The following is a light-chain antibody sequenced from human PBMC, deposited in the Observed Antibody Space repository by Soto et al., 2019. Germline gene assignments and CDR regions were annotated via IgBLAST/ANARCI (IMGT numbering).Light chain of an antibody. CDR3: QHSNNWPYT. CDR1: QSVSSN. CDR2: GSS. Sequence: EIVMTQSPATLSVSPGERATLSCRASQSVSSNLAWYQQKPGQAPRLLFYGSSTRATGVPARFTGSGSGTDFTLTISRLQSEDFAVYYCQHSNNWPYTFGQGTKLEIK. J-gene: IGKJ2*01. V-gene: IGKV3-15*01.